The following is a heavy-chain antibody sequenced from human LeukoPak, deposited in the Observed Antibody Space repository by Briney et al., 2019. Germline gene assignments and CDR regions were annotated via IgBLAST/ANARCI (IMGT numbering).Heavy chain of an antibody. CDR3: ARGLGYCSGGSCYPFDY. J-gene: IGHJ4*02. D-gene: IGHD2-15*01. CDR2: VYYSGST. V-gene: IGHV4-59*01. Sequence: PSETLSLTCTVSGGSSSSYYWSWIRQPPAKGLEWIGYVYYSGSTNYSPSLQSRVTISVDTSKNQFSLNLSSVTAADTAVYYCARGLGYCSGGSCYPFDYWGQGTLVTVSS. CDR1: GGSSSSYY.